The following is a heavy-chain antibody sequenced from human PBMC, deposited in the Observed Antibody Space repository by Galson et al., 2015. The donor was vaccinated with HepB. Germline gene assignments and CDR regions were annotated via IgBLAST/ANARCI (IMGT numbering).Heavy chain of an antibody. D-gene: IGHD2-2*01. CDR2: ISAYNGNT. CDR1: GYTFTSYG. V-gene: IGHV1-18*01. J-gene: IGHJ1*01. CDR3: ARVPFAPHCSSTSCLEYFQH. Sequence: SVKVSCKASGYTFTSYGISWVRQAPGQGLEWMGWISAYNGNTNYAQKLQGRVTMTTDTSTSTAYMELRSLRSDDTAVYYCARVPFAPHCSSTSCLEYFQHWGQGTLVTVSS.